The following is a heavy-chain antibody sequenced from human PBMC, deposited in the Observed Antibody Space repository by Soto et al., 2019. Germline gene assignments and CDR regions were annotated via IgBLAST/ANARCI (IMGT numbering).Heavy chain of an antibody. CDR2: IWYDGSNK. CDR3: AKDGFCSDTPYRRPGIHY. V-gene: IGHV3-33*06. J-gene: IGHJ4*02. Sequence: GSLRLSCAASGFTFSNYGMHWVRQAPGKGLEWVAVIWYDGSNKYYADSVKGRFTISRDNSKNTLYLQMNSLRAEDTAVYYCAKDGFCSDTPYRRPGIHYSGKATLVSVSS. D-gene: IGHD3-3*01. CDR1: GFTFSNYG.